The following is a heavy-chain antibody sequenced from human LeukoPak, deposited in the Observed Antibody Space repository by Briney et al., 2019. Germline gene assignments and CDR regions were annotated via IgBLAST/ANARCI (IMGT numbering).Heavy chain of an antibody. Sequence: NASEILSLTCTVSGGSISLYYWSWIRQPPGKGLEWIGYMYYSGSTNYNPSLKSRVTISVDTSKNQLSLTLSSVTAADTAVYYCARGWGYFDSWGQGTLVSVSS. V-gene: IGHV4-59*01. J-gene: IGHJ4*02. CDR1: GGSISLYY. D-gene: IGHD3-16*01. CDR2: MYYSGST. CDR3: ARGWGYFDS.